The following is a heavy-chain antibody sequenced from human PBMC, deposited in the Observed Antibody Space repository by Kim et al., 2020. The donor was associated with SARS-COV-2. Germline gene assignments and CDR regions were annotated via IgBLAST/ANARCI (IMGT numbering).Heavy chain of an antibody. CDR2: IYYSGST. V-gene: IGHV4-30-4*01. J-gene: IGHJ5*02. CDR1: GGSISSGDYY. Sequence: SETLSLTCTVSGGSISSGDYYWSWIRQPPGKGLEWIGYIYYSGSTYYNPSLKSRVTISVDTSKNQFSLKLSSVTAADTAVYYCARGDDILTGYKWFDPWGQGTLVTVSS. D-gene: IGHD3-9*01. CDR3: ARGDDILTGYKWFDP.